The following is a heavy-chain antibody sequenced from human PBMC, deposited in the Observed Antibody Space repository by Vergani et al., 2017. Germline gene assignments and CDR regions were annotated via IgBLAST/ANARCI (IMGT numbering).Heavy chain of an antibody. CDR2: ISAYNGNT. J-gene: IGHJ6*03. CDR1: GYTFTSYG. Sequence: QVQLVQSGAEVKKPGASVKVSCKASGYTFTSYGISWVRQAPGQGLEWMGWISAYNGNTNYAQKLQGRVTMTTDTATSTAYMELRSLRSDDTDVYYCAREVDSSSWTTYYDYYYMDVWGKGTTVTVSS. D-gene: IGHD6-13*01. CDR3: AREVDSSSWTTYYDYYYMDV. V-gene: IGHV1-18*01.